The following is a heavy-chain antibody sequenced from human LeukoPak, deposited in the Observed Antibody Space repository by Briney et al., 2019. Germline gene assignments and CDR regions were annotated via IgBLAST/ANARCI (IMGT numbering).Heavy chain of an antibody. V-gene: IGHV3-64*02. CDR3: ARASIAAAGPHDVYDV. Sequence: GGPLRLSCAASGFTFSSHAMHWVRQAPGKGLEYVSAIRSDGSETWYRDSVKGRFTISRDNSKRMLYLQMGSLRAEDMAVYYCARASIAAAGPHDVYDVWGRGTMVTVSS. J-gene: IGHJ3*01. CDR1: GFTFSSHA. D-gene: IGHD6-13*01. CDR2: IRSDGSET.